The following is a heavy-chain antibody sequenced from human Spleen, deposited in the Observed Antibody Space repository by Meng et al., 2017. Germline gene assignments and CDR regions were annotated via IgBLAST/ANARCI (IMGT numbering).Heavy chain of an antibody. CDR3: ARCALPGSGSYCYLDY. V-gene: IGHV3-33*08. CDR1: GFYFNNGW. Sequence: GESLKISCAASGFYFNNGWMSWVRQAPGKGVEWVAVKWYDGSNQYYADSVKDRFTISRDNSKNTLYLQMNSLRVEDTAVYYCARCALPGSGSYCYLDYWGQGTVVTVSS. CDR2: KWYDGSNQ. D-gene: IGHD3-10*01. J-gene: IGHJ4*02.